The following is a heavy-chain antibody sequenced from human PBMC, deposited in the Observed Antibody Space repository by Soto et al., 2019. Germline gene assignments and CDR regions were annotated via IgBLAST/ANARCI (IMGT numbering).Heavy chain of an antibody. CDR3: ARDRIVVVPAATVDYYYGMDV. CDR2: IYYSGST. Sequence: PSETLSLTCAVSGGSISSGNSYAWSWIRQPPGKGLEWIGYIYYSGSTNYNPSLKSRVTISVDTSKNQFSLKLSSVTAADTAVYYCARDRIVVVPAATVDYYYGMDVWGQGTTVTVSS. J-gene: IGHJ6*02. D-gene: IGHD2-2*01. CDR1: GGSISSGNSY. V-gene: IGHV4-61*01.